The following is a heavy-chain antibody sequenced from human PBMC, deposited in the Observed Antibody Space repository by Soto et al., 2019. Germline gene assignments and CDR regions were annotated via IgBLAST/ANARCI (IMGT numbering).Heavy chain of an antibody. D-gene: IGHD3-22*01. V-gene: IGHV3-30-3*01. CDR1: GFSFSTNA. CDR3: VRGGDSSGYYYRQYFQH. CDR2: ISYDGSNK. Sequence: QVQLVESGGGVVQPGRSLRLSCAASGFSFSTNAMNWVRQAPGKGLEWVAVISYDGSNKYYADSVKGRFTISRDNSKNTLYLQMNSRRAEDTAVYYCVRGGDSSGYYYRQYFQHWGQGTLVTVSS. J-gene: IGHJ1*01.